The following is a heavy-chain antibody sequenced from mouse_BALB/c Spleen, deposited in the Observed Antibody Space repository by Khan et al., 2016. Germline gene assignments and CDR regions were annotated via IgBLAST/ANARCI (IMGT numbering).Heavy chain of an antibody. V-gene: IGHV4-1*02. CDR3: ARGVKYAGFAY. J-gene: IGHJ3*01. CDR1: GFDFSSYW. D-gene: IGHD2-13*01. Sequence: EVKLLESGGGLVQPGGSVKFSCAASGFDFSSYWMSWVRQAPGKGLEWIGEINPDSSTIKYTPTLKDKFIISRDNSNNTPYLQMSKVRSEDTAVYYCARGVKYAGFAYWGQGTLVTVSA. CDR2: INPDSSTI.